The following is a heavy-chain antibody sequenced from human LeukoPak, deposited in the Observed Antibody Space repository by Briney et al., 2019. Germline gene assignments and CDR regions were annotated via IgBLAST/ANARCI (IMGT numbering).Heavy chain of an antibody. D-gene: IGHD1-26*01. CDR3: ARDTSAKPRGFFDY. Sequence: PGGSLRLSCAASELTFSSYGMRWVRQAPGKGLEWVSGINESGSRTYYADSVKGRFTISRDNSKNTLYLQLNSLRAEDTAVYYCARDTSAKPRGFFDYWGQGTLVTVSS. CDR2: INESGSRT. CDR1: ELTFSSYG. V-gene: IGHV3-23*01. J-gene: IGHJ4*02.